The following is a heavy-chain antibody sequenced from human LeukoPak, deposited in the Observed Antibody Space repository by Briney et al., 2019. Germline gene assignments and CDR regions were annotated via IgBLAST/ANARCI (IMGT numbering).Heavy chain of an antibody. D-gene: IGHD6-13*01. CDR1: GYSLTDNY. J-gene: IGHJ4*02. Sequence: ASVKVSCKASGYSLTDNYMHWMRQAPGQGLEWMGRINPNSDGTKYAQQFQGRVTMTRDTSISTAYMELSSLRSDDTAVYYCARELVRAAAADYWGQGTLVTVSS. CDR3: ARELVRAAAADY. V-gene: IGHV1-2*06. CDR2: INPNSDGT.